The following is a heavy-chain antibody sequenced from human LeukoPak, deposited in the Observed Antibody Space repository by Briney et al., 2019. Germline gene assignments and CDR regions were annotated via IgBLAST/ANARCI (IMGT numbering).Heavy chain of an antibody. D-gene: IGHD2-15*01. CDR3: ARDRRCGGSSCHYNFDY. J-gene: IGHJ4*02. V-gene: IGHV3-53*01. CDR2: IYSGGST. CDR1: GFTVSSNY. Sequence: GGSLRLSCVVSGFTVSSNYMSWVRQAPGKGLEWVSVIYSGGSTYYADSVKGRFTISRDNSENTLYLQMNSLRAEDTAVYYCARDRRCGGSSCHYNFDYWGQGTLVTVSS.